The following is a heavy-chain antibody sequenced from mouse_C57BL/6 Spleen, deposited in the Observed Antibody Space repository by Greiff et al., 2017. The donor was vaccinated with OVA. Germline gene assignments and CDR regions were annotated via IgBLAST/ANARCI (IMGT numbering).Heavy chain of an antibody. Sequence: EVKVEESGGGLVKPGGSLKLSCAASGFTFSDYGMHWVRQAPEKGLEWVAYISSGSGTIYYADTVKGRFTISRDNAKNTLFLQMTSLRSEDTAMYYCAREALNYYAMDYWGQGTSVTVSS. CDR2: ISSGSGTI. V-gene: IGHV5-17*01. J-gene: IGHJ4*01. CDR1: GFTFSDYG. CDR3: AREALNYYAMDY. D-gene: IGHD1-3*01.